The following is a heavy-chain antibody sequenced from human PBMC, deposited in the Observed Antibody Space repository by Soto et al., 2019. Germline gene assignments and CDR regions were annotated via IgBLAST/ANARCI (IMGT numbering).Heavy chain of an antibody. CDR3: AKLYYYDSTGFFRYFDQ. CDR2: IGPNGGST. J-gene: IGHJ4*02. D-gene: IGHD3-22*01. Sequence: RRLSCVASGFIFGSYAMSWVRLAPGKGLEWVSSIGPNGGSTYYADSVKGRFTSSRDNFENTLYLQMNSLRAEDTALYYCAKLYYYDSTGFFRYFDQWGQGTLVTVSS. CDR1: GFIFGSYA. V-gene: IGHV3-23*01.